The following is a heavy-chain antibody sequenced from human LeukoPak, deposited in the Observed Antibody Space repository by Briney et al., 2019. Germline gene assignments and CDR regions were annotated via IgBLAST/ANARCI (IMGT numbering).Heavy chain of an antibody. D-gene: IGHD3-22*01. V-gene: IGHV3-66*01. Sequence: GGSLRLSCAASGFTFSSYAMHWVRQAPGKGLEWVSVIYSGGSTYYTDSVEGRFTISRDNSKNTLYLQMNGLRVEDTAVYYCARAEAGYYYNWGQGTLVTVSS. CDR3: ARAEAGYYYN. CDR2: IYSGGST. J-gene: IGHJ4*02. CDR1: GFTFSSYA.